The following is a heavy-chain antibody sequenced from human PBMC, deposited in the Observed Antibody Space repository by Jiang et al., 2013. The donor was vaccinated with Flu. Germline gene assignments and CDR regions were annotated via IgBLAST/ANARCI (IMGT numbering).Heavy chain of an antibody. CDR1: GGSISSGDYY. V-gene: IGHV4-30-4*01. J-gene: IGHJ4*02. Sequence: GLVKPSQTLSLTCTVSGGSISSGDYYWSWIRQPHGRAWSGLGTSITWEHLLQPSLKSRVTISVDTSKNQFSLKLSSVTAADTAVYYCASIVVVVAALGYWGQGTLVTVSS. CDR2: SITWEH. D-gene: IGHD2-15*01. CDR3: ASIVVVVAALGY.